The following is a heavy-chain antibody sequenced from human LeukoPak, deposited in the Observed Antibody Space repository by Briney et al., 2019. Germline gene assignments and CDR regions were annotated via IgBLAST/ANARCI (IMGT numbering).Heavy chain of an antibody. Sequence: SETLSLTCTVSGGSISSYYWSWIRQPPGKGLEWIGYIYYSGSTNYNPSLKSRVTISVDTSKSQFSLKLSSVTAADTAVYYCARDRGIVGAKGLDYWGQGTLVTVSS. V-gene: IGHV4-59*01. D-gene: IGHD1-26*01. CDR2: IYYSGST. J-gene: IGHJ4*02. CDR1: GGSISSYY. CDR3: ARDRGIVGAKGLDY.